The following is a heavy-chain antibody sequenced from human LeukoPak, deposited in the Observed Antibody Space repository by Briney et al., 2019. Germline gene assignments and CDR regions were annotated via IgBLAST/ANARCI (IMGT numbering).Heavy chain of an antibody. CDR2: ISGSGGST. D-gene: IGHD6-13*01. V-gene: IGHV3-23*01. Sequence: GGSLRLSCAASGFTFSSYAMSWVRQAPGKGLEWVSAISGSGGSTYYADSVKDRFTISRDNSKNTLYLQMNSLRAEDTAVYYCAKGRSSSPKMDVWGKGTTVTVSS. CDR1: GFTFSSYA. CDR3: AKGRSSSPKMDV. J-gene: IGHJ6*04.